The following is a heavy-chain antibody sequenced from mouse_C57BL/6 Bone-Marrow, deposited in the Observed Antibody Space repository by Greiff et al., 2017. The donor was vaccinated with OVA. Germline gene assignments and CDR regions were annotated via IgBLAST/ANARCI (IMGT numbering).Heavy chain of an antibody. CDR3: ARISCGYFDY. V-gene: IGHV1-63*01. Sequence: VQVVESGAELVRPGTSVKMSCKASGYTFTNYWIGWAKQRPGHGLEWIGDIYPGGGYTNYNEKFKGKATLTADKSSSTAYMQFSSLTSEDSAIYYCARISCGYFDYWGQGTTLTVSS. J-gene: IGHJ2*01. CDR2: IYPGGGYT. CDR1: GYTFTNYW.